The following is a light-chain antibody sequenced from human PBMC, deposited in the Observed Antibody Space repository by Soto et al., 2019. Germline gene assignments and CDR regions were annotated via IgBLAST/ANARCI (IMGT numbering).Light chain of an antibody. V-gene: IGKV1-39*01. CDR2: AAS. CDR3: QQSYSSPWT. Sequence: IQLTQSPSSRSASVRDSVTITCRASQNIRNYLNWYQQKPGRAPKILIYAASSLQSGVPSRFSGGGSGTDFTLTITSLQPEDFATYYCQQSYSSPWTFGQGTKVDIK. J-gene: IGKJ1*01. CDR1: QNIRNY.